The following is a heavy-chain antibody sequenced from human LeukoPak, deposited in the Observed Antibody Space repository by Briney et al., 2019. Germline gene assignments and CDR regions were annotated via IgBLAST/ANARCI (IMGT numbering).Heavy chain of an antibody. V-gene: IGHV4-39*07. CDR2: IYYSGST. Sequence: PSETLSLTCTVSGGSISSSSYYWGWIRQPPGKGLEWIGSIYYSGSTYYNPSLKSRVTISVDTSKNQFSLKLSSVTAADTAVYYCARANGVGSSGWYDPIYYFDYWGQGTLVTVSS. CDR3: ARANGVGSSGWYDPIYYFDY. J-gene: IGHJ4*02. CDR1: GGSISSSSYY. D-gene: IGHD6-19*01.